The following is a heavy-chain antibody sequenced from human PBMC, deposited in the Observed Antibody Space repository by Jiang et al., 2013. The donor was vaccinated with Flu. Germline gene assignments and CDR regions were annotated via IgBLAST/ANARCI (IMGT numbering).Heavy chain of an antibody. CDR2: LSHDGRNK. D-gene: IGHD1-1*01. CDR3: ARDLLPVDTTVLDLYFYYDGMDV. J-gene: IGHJ6*02. Sequence: GGGVVQPGESLRLSCAASGFTFSTYAMHWVRQAPGKGLEWVTVLSHDGRNKYYADSVKGRFTISRDNSKNMVSLQMNSLRVEDTAVYYCARDLLPVDTTVLDLYFYYDGMDVWGQGIMVTVS. V-gene: IGHV3-30*04. CDR1: GFTFSTYA.